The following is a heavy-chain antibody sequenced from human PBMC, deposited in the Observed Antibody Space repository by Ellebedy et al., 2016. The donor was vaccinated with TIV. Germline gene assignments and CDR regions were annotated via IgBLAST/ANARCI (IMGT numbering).Heavy chain of an antibody. CDR1: GFTFSSYW. V-gene: IGHV3-7*01. D-gene: IGHD1-26*01. CDR3: ARVVGSYGTDY. J-gene: IGHJ4*02. CDR2: IKQDGSEK. Sequence: GESLKISXAASGFTFSSYWMSWVRQAPGKGLEWVANIKQDGSEKYYVDSVKGRFTISRDNAKNSLYLQMNSLRAEDTAVYYCARVVGSYGTDYWGQGTLVTVSS.